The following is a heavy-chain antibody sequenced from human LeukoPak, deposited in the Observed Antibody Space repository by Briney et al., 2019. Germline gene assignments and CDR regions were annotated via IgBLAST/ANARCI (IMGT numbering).Heavy chain of an antibody. V-gene: IGHV1-2*02. Sequence: ASVKVSCKASGYTFNGYYMHWVRQAPGQGLEWMGWINPNSGGTNYAQKFQGRVTMTRDTSISTAYMELSRLRSDDTAVYYCARDLGGGSGWYYFDYWGQGTLVTVSS. CDR2: INPNSGGT. CDR3: ARDLGGGSGWYYFDY. D-gene: IGHD6-19*01. CDR1: GYTFNGYY. J-gene: IGHJ4*02.